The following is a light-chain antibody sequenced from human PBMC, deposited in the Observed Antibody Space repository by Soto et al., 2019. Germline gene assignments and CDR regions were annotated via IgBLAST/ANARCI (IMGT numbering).Light chain of an antibody. CDR3: HQRQSWPRT. J-gene: IGKJ1*01. CDR2: QTS. V-gene: IGKV3-11*01. Sequence: EIVLTQSPATLSSFPGDRVTLSCRASQSINTRLAWYQHRPGQAPRLLIYQTSLRAAGIPARFSASGSGTDFTLPITDVQPEDFALYYCHQRQSWPRTFGQGT. CDR1: QSINTR.